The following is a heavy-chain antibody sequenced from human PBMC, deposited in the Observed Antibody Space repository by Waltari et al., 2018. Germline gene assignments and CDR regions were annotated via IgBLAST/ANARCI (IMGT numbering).Heavy chain of an antibody. V-gene: IGHV4-59*01. CDR3: ARGGGGDWEWFDP. CDR1: GGSSSGFY. J-gene: IGHJ5*02. Sequence: QVQLQESGPSLLQPSETLSAICTVSGGSSSGFYWSWVRQPPGKGLDWIGYIYYTGSTNFNPSLKSRVTMSVDTSKNQFSLKLSSVTAADTAFYYCARGGGGDWEWFDPWGQGTLVTVSS. CDR2: IYYTGST. D-gene: IGHD2-21*02.